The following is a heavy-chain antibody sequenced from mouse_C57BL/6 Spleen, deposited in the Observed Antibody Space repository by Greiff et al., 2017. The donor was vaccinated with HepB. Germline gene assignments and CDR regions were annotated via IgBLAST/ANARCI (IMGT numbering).Heavy chain of an antibody. CDR3: AREGVTTVVANYFDY. D-gene: IGHD1-1*01. CDR1: GYTFTSYW. V-gene: IGHV1-64*01. J-gene: IGHJ2*01. Sequence: QVQLQQPGAELVKPGASVKLSCKASGYTFTSYWMHWVKQRPGQGLEWIGMIHPNSGSTNYNEKFKSKATLTVDKSSSTAYMQLSSLTSEDSAVYYCAREGVTTVVANYFDYWGQGTTLTVSS. CDR2: IHPNSGST.